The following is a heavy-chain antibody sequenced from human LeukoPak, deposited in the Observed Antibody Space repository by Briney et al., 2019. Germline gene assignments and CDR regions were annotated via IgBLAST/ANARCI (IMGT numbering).Heavy chain of an antibody. CDR1: GFTFDDYG. CDR3: ARAYSSGGSCSSLGGDYYYYYMDV. Sequence: GGSLRLSCAASGFTFDDYGMSWVRQAPGKGLEWVSGINWNGGSTGYADSVKGRFTISRDNAKNSLYLQMNSLRAEDTALYYCARAYSSGGSCSSLGGDYYYYYMDVWGKGTTVTVSS. J-gene: IGHJ6*03. D-gene: IGHD2-15*01. V-gene: IGHV3-20*04. CDR2: INWNGGST.